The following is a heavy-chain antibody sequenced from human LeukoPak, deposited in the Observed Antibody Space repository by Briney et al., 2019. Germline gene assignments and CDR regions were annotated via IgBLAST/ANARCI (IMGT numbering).Heavy chain of an antibody. J-gene: IGHJ3*02. V-gene: IGHV1-2*02. Sequence: ASVEVSCKASAHTFTGYYMHWVRQAPGQGLEWMGLINPNTGATNYAQKFQGRVTMTRDTSLSTAYMKLSSLRSDDTAVYYCARLGSSDIWGQGTMVTVSS. CDR3: ARLGSSDI. CDR1: AHTFTGYY. CDR2: INPNTGAT. D-gene: IGHD3-16*01.